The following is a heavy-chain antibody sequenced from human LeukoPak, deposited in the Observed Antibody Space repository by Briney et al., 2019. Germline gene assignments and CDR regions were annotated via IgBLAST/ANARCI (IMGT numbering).Heavy chain of an antibody. CDR2: LNWNGAST. J-gene: IGHJ5*02. Sequence: PGGSLRLSCAASGFTFDDYGLSWVRQVPGKGLEWVSGLNWNGASTGYADSVKGRFTISRDNAKNSLYLQMNSLRAEDTAVYYCAKDGGWELQDWFDPWGQGTLVTVSS. D-gene: IGHD1-26*01. CDR3: AKDGGWELQDWFDP. V-gene: IGHV3-20*04. CDR1: GFTFDDYG.